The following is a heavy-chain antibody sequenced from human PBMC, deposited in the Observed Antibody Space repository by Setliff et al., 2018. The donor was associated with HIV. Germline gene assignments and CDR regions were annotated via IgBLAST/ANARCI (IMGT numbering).Heavy chain of an antibody. D-gene: IGHD2-2*01. CDR2: ITYSGSA. V-gene: IGHV4-39*01. CDR1: GESISGSSYS. CDR3: ARQRQDYIVVVPAPFDY. J-gene: IGHJ4*02. Sequence: TSETLSLTCTVSGESISGSSYSWGWIRQPPGKGPEWIGSITYSGSARYNPSLKSRVAISVDMSKNQFSLRVTSLTAADTAVYYCARQRQDYIVVVPAPFDYWGQGILVTVSS.